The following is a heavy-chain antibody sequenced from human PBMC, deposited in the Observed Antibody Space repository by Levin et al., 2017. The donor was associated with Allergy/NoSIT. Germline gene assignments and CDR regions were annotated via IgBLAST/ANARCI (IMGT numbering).Heavy chain of an antibody. CDR3: ARRSSRYCSTTSGYMVDY. D-gene: IGHD2-2*02. J-gene: IGHJ4*02. V-gene: IGHV3-20*04. CDR2: INWKGVNI. Sequence: LSLTCAASGFTFDDYGMSWIRQAPGKGLEWVSGINWKGVNIGYADSVKGRFTISRDNAKKSLYLQMNSLRAEDTALYYCARRSSRYCSTTSGYMVDYWGQGTLVTVSS. CDR1: GFTFDDYG.